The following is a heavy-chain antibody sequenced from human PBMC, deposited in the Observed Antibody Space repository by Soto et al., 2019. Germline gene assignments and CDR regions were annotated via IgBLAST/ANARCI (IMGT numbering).Heavy chain of an antibody. J-gene: IGHJ4*02. Sequence: SETLSLTCTFSGCSISSYYWSWIRQPPGKGLEWIGYIYYSGSTNYNPSLKSRVTISVDTSKNTLDLQMNSLRAEDTAVYYCARVRDDYNSALPYWGQGALVTVSS. D-gene: IGHD4-4*01. V-gene: IGHV4-59*12. CDR1: GCSISSYY. CDR3: ARVRDDYNSALPY. CDR2: IYYSGST.